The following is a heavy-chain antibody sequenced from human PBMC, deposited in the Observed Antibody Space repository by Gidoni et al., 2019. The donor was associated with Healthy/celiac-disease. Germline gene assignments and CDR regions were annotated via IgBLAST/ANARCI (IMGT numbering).Heavy chain of an antibody. V-gene: IGHV4-61*02. CDR3: ARENVLRFLEWLPPTDY. CDR2: IYTSGST. D-gene: IGHD3-3*01. CDR1: GGSISSGSYY. J-gene: IGHJ4*02. Sequence: QVQLQESGPGLVKPSQTLSLTCTVSGGSISSGSYYWSWIRQPAGKGLEWIGRIYTSGSTNYNPSLKSRVTISVDTSKNQCSLKLSSVTAADTAVYYCARENVLRFLEWLPPTDYWGQGTLVTVSS.